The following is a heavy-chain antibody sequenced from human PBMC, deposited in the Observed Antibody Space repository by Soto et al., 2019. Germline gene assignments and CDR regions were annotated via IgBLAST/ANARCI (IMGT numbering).Heavy chain of an antibody. V-gene: IGHV3-30-3*01. Sequence: GGSLRLSCAASGFTFSSYAVHWIRQAPGKGLEWVAVISYDGSNKYYADSVKGRFTISRDNSKNTLYLQMNSLRAEDTAVYYCAREGITGSDYWGQGTLVTVSS. CDR3: AREGITGSDY. D-gene: IGHD1-20*01. CDR2: ISYDGSNK. J-gene: IGHJ4*02. CDR1: GFTFSSYA.